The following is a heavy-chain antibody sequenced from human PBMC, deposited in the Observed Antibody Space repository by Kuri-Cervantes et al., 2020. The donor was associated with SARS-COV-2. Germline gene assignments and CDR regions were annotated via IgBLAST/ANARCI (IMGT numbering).Heavy chain of an antibody. J-gene: IGHJ6*01. V-gene: IGHV3-48*01. CDR3: AKDRYCSSTSCYPGYYYGMDV. CDR1: GFTFTIYS. D-gene: IGHD2-2*01. Sequence: GESLKISCATSGFTFTIYSMNWVRQAHGKGLEWISYIRSRTNTISYADPVNGRFTISRDNSKNTLYLQMNSLRAEDPAVYYCAKDRYCSSTSCYPGYYYGMDVWGQGTTVTVYS. CDR2: IRSRTNTI.